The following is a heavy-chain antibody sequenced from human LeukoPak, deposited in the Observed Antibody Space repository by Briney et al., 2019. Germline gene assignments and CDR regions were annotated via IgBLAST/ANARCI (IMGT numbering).Heavy chain of an antibody. D-gene: IGHD3-10*01. CDR3: ARDYYASGSLDS. CDR2: IKQDGSEK. CDR1: GFTFGDYA. Sequence: GGSLRLSCTASGFTFGDYAMSWFRQAPGKGLEWVANIKQDGSEKYYVDSVKGRFTISRDNAKNSLYLQMNSLRAEDTAVYYCARDYYASGSLDSWGQGTLVTVSS. V-gene: IGHV3-7*01. J-gene: IGHJ4*02.